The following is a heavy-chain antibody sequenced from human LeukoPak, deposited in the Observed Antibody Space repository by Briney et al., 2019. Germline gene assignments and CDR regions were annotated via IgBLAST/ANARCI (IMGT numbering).Heavy chain of an antibody. J-gene: IGHJ4*02. D-gene: IGHD6-13*01. CDR1: GGSISSHY. CDR3: ASDLGGYSSIWPCFDC. CDR2: IYNSGST. V-gene: IGHV4-59*11. Sequence: SETLSLTCTVSGGSISSHYWSWIRPPPGKGLEWIGYIYNSGSTNYNPSLKSRVTISVDTSKNQFSLKLSSVTAADTAVYFCASDLGGYSSIWPCFDCWGQGTLVTVSS.